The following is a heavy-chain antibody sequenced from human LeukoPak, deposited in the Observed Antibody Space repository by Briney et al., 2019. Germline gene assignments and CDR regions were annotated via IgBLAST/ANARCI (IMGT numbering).Heavy chain of an antibody. J-gene: IGHJ6*02. V-gene: IGHV3-9*01. CDR1: GFTFDDYA. D-gene: IGHD4-17*01. CDR3: AKGSLYGELYYYYGMDV. Sequence: GGSLRLSCAASGFTFDDYAMHWVRQAPGKGLEWVSGISWNSGSIGYADSVKGRFTISRDNAKNSLYLQMNSLRAEDTALYYCAKGSLYGELYYYYGMDVWGQGTTVTVSS. CDR2: ISWNSGSI.